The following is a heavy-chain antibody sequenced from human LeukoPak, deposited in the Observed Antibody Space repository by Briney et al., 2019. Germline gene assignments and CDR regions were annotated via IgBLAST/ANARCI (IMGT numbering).Heavy chain of an antibody. V-gene: IGHV6-1*01. CDR2: TYYRSKWDT. J-gene: IGHJ4*02. D-gene: IGHD6-13*01. CDR1: GDSVSSNIAA. Sequence: SQTLSLTCAISGDSVSSNIAAWNWIRQSPSRGLEWLGRTYYRSKWDTEYAVSVKSRITINPDTSTNQFSLQLHSVTPEDTAVYYCGRVSKDSSSWYKGIDDWGQGTLVIVSS. CDR3: GRVSKDSSSWYKGIDD.